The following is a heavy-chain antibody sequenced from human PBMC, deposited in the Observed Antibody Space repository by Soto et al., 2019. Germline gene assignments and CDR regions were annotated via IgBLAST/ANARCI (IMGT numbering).Heavy chain of an antibody. J-gene: IGHJ6*02. CDR3: AMLGGWSGGSNDMDV. CDR2: IRRQANSYTT. D-gene: IGHD6-19*01. Sequence: EVQLVESGGGLVQPGGSLRLSCAASGLIFSDYHMDWVRQAPGKGLEWVGRIRRQANSYTTEYAASVKGRFTISRDDSKNSLYSQINGLKAEDTAVYYCAMLGGWSGGSNDMDVWGQGTTVTVSS. V-gene: IGHV3-72*01. CDR1: GLIFSDYH.